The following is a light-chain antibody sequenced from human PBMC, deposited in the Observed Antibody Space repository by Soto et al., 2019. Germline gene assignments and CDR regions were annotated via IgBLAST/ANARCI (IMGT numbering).Light chain of an antibody. J-gene: IGKJ2*01. Sequence: DIQRTQSPSTLDASVGDTVTMTCRSSRKWLAWYPKKPGTDSKLLIYDCSNLERGFPQRFRGSTSRSESTLTITDLQPDDLGTNYCQLTTDFTFGQGTTVQIK. CDR2: DCS. CDR3: QLTTDFT. CDR1: RKW. V-gene: IGKV1-5*01.